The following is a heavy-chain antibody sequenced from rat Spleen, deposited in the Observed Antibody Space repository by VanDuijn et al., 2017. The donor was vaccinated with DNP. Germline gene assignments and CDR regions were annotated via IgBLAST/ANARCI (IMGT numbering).Heavy chain of an antibody. CDR3: AEEPGLGDALDA. J-gene: IGHJ4*01. CDR2: MWNDGDT. Sequence: QVQLKESGPGLVQPSETLSLTCTVSGFSLTSYSVSWVRQPSGKGPEWMGVMWNDGDTSYNSTLKSRLHISRDTSKSQVFLEMNSLQTEDSATYYCAEEPGLGDALDAWGQGTSVTVSS. CDR1: GFSLTSYS. V-gene: IGHV2-32*01. D-gene: IGHD1-4*01.